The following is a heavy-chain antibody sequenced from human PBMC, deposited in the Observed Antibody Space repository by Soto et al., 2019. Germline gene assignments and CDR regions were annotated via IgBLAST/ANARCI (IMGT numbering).Heavy chain of an antibody. V-gene: IGHV3-23*01. D-gene: IGHD6-25*01. CDR3: AKDKRLPHDVFDI. J-gene: IGHJ3*02. Sequence: EVQLLESGGGLAQPGGSLRLSCEGSGFTFSSYAMSWVRQAPGKGLEWVSANSRCGESRYYADSVTGRFTISRDNSKNTLYLQMDSLRAEDTAIYYCAKDKRLPHDVFDIWGQGTMVIVSS. CDR2: NSRCGESR. CDR1: GFTFSSYA.